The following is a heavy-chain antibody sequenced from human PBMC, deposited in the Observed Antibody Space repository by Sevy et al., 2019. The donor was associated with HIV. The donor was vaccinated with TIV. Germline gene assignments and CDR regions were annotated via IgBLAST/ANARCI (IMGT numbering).Heavy chain of an antibody. CDR3: ARAGGYSSSWYPRHGPDYYYYMDV. J-gene: IGHJ6*03. D-gene: IGHD6-13*01. CDR2: IIPIFGTA. Sequence: ASVKVSCKASGGTFSSYAISWVRQAPGQGLEWMGGIIPIFGTANYAQKFQGRVTITADESTSTAYMELSSLRSEDTAVYYCARAGGYSSSWYPRHGPDYYYYMDVWGKGTTVTVSS. V-gene: IGHV1-69*13. CDR1: GGTFSSYA.